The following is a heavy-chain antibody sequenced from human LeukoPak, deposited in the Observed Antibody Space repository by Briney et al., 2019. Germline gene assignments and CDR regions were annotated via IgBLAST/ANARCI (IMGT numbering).Heavy chain of an antibody. CDR3: TSWGDTTAEYFQR. Sequence: GGSLRLSCAASGFTFSSYAMSWVRQAPGKGLECVAHINPDGRDTYYVDSVKGRFTISRDNAQNSMYLQMNSLRVEDTAVYYCTSWGDTTAEYFQRWGQGTLVTVSS. CDR1: GFTFSSYA. J-gene: IGHJ1*01. D-gene: IGHD2-21*02. CDR2: INPDGRDT. V-gene: IGHV3-7*01.